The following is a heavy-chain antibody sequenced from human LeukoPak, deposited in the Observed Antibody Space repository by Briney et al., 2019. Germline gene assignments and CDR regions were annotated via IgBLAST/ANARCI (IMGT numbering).Heavy chain of an antibody. CDR1: GFTFSSYA. CDR3: ARDLDSSGYYHVVDS. CDR2: ISTSGRT. Sequence: GGSLRLSCADSGFTFSSYAMSWVRQAPGNGLEWVSLISTSGRTHYADSVQGRFTISRDNSKNTLSLHMNSLRAEDTAVYYCARDLDSSGYYHVVDSWGQGALVTVSS. V-gene: IGHV3-23*01. D-gene: IGHD3-22*01. J-gene: IGHJ4*02.